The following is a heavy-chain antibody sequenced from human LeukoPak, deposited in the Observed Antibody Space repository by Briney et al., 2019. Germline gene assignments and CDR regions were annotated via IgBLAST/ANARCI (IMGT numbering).Heavy chain of an antibody. Sequence: GGSLRLSCAASGFIFEDYGMSWVRQVPGKGLEWVSGINWKGGNIAYADSVKGRFIVSRDNAKNSLYLQMNSLRAEDTALYYCAKARQCSSTSCYNFDYWGQGTLVTVSS. CDR1: GFIFEDYG. CDR3: AKARQCSSTSCYNFDY. V-gene: IGHV3-20*04. D-gene: IGHD2-2*02. J-gene: IGHJ4*02. CDR2: INWKGGNI.